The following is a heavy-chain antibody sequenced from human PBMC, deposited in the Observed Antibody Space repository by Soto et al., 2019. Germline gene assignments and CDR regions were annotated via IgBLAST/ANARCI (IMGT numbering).Heavy chain of an antibody. D-gene: IGHD6-13*01. CDR1: GFTFSSYW. CDR2: IKQDGSEK. CDR3: ARKGYSSSWPPRNWFDP. J-gene: IGHJ5*02. V-gene: IGHV3-7*05. Sequence: EVQLVESGGGLVQPGGSLRLSCAASGFTFSSYWMSWVRQAPGKGLEWVANIKQDGSEKYYVDSVKGRFTISRDNAKNTLYLQMNSLRAEDTAVYYCARKGYSSSWPPRNWFDPWGQGTLVTVSS.